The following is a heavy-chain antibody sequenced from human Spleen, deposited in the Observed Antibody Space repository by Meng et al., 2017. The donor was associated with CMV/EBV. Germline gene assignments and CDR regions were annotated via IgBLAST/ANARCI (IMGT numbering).Heavy chain of an antibody. Sequence: GESLKISCAASGFTLNVHWMTWVRQAPGKGLEWVANIKQDGSEKYYVASVKGRFTISRDNAKNSLYLQMNSLRAEDTAVYYCARVPPRYSGSYSDYWGQGTLVTVSS. J-gene: IGHJ4*02. CDR2: IKQDGSEK. CDR3: ARVPPRYSGSYSDY. V-gene: IGHV3-7*01. D-gene: IGHD1-26*01. CDR1: GFTLNVHW.